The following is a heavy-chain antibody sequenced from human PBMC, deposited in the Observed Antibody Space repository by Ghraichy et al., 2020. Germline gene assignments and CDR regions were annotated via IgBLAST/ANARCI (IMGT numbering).Heavy chain of an antibody. CDR3: ARVRGSVQLERKHYGMDV. CDR1: GYTFTSYY. V-gene: IGHV1-46*01. CDR2: INPSGGST. J-gene: IGHJ6*02. Sequence: ASVKVSCKASGYTFTSYYMHWVRQAPGQGLEWMGIINPSGGSTSYAQKFQGRVTMTRDTSTNTVYMELSSLRSEDTAVYYCARVRGSVQLERKHYGMDVWGQGTTVTVSS. D-gene: IGHD1-1*01.